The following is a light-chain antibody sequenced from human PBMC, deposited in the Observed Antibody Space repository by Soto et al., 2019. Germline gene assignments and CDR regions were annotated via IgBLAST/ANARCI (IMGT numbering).Light chain of an antibody. CDR2: TAS. CDR3: QLYSTYPRP. V-gene: IGKV1D-16*01. Sequence: DIRLTQSPSSLSASVGDRVTITCRASQGVGTFLAWYQHKPGKAPKSLIKTASTLQSGVPSRFSGSGSGTDFTLTISSLQPEDFATYYCQLYSTYPRPFGQGTRVDLK. CDR1: QGVGTF. J-gene: IGKJ5*01.